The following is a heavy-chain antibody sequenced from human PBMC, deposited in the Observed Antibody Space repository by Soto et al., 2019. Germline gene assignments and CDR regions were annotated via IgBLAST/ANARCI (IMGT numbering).Heavy chain of an antibody. D-gene: IGHD3-3*01. V-gene: IGHV3-23*01. CDR1: GFTFSSYA. Sequence: PGGSLRLSCAASGFTFSSYAMSWVRQAPGKGLEWVSAISGSGGSTYYADSVKGRFTISRDNSKNTLYLQMNSLRAEDTAVYYCAKDPTGITIFGVAYETRDYWGQGTLVTVSS. CDR2: ISGSGGST. CDR3: AKDPTGITIFGVAYETRDY. J-gene: IGHJ4*02.